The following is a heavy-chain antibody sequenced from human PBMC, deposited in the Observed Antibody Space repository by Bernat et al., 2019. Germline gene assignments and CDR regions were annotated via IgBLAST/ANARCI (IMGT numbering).Heavy chain of an antibody. J-gene: IGHJ4*02. D-gene: IGHD3-10*01. CDR2: IQSKTVGGTT. CDR1: GFTFSNAW. V-gene: IGHV3-15*07. Sequence: EVQLVESGGDLVKPGGSLRLSCAASGFTFSNAWMNWVRQAPGKGRERVGRIQSKTVGGTTDYAEPVKGRFTNTRDDLTNTLYLQMNSLKTEDTAVSYCTTAPRGYVDYWCQGTLVTDSS. CDR3: TTAPRGYVDY.